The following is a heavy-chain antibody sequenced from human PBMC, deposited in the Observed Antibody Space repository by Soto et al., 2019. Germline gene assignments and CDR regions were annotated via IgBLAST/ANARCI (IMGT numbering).Heavy chain of an antibody. CDR1: GFTCSSYG. Sequence: QVQLVESGGGVVQPGWSLRLSCAASGFTCSSYGIHWLLQAPGKRLVWVAVVSYDGSNEYYAVSVKGRVTMSRDNSKNTLYLQMNSVRAEDTAVNYYAKDIEAAAGPDSWGQGTLVTFSS. CDR2: VSYDGSNE. D-gene: IGHD6-13*01. V-gene: IGHV3-30*18. J-gene: IGHJ4*02. CDR3: AKDIEAAAGPDS.